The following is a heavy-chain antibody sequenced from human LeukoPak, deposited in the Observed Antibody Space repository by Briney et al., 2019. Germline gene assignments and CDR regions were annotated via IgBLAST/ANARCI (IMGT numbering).Heavy chain of an antibody. Sequence: SETLSLTCTVSGESISSYYWSWIRQSAEKGLEWIGRVHPSGNTHSNPSLESRATMSIAESRKQFSLKLTFVTAADTAVYYCARDSRSSTVWWFDVWGRGTLVTVSS. CDR1: GESISSYY. V-gene: IGHV4-4*07. J-gene: IGHJ2*01. CDR2: VHPSGNT. CDR3: ARDSRSSTVWWFDV. D-gene: IGHD3-10*01.